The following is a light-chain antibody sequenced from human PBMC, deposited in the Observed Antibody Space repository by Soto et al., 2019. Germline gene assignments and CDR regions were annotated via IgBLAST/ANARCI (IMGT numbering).Light chain of an antibody. J-gene: IGKJ1*01. CDR3: QQRSNWPWT. Sequence: EIVLTQSPATLSLSPGERATLSCRASQSVSSYLAWYQQKPGQAPRLLIYDASNRATGIPVRFSGSGSCTDFTLTISSLEPEDFAVYYCQQRSNWPWTFGQGTKVEIK. V-gene: IGKV3-11*01. CDR2: DAS. CDR1: QSVSSY.